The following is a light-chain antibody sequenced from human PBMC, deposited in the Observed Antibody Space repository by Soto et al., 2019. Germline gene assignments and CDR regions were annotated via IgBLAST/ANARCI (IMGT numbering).Light chain of an antibody. CDR3: QQYDNLPFT. CDR1: HSIANS. V-gene: IGKV1-33*01. Sequence: DVQLTQSSSSLSASVGDRVIITCQASHSIANSLNWFQQKPGKAPELLISDSSHLEARVPSRFSGSRSGTDFTLTISSLQPEDIATYYCQQYDNLPFTFGGGTKVEIK. CDR2: DSS. J-gene: IGKJ4*01.